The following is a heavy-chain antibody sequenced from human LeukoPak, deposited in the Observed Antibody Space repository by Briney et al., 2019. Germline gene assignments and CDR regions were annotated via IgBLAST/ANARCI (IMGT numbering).Heavy chain of an antibody. Sequence: SVKVSCKASGGTFSSYAISWVRQAPGQGLEWMGGIIPIFGTANYAQKFQGRVTITADESTSTAYMELSSLRSEDTAVYYCARDQNPTGYSSGWYAFDYWGRGTLVTVSS. D-gene: IGHD6-19*01. CDR3: ARDQNPTGYSSGWYAFDY. V-gene: IGHV1-69*01. CDR2: IIPIFGTA. J-gene: IGHJ4*02. CDR1: GGTFSSYA.